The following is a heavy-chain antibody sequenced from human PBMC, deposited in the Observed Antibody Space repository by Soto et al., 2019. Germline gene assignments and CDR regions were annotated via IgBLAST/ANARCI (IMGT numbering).Heavy chain of an antibody. V-gene: IGHV3-23*01. CDR2: ISGSGGST. D-gene: IGHD4-17*01. CDR3: AKGATVTRGYYYYYMDV. Sequence: GGSLRLSCAASGFTFSSYAMSWVRQAPGKGLEWVSAISGSGGSTYYADSVKGRFTISRDNSKNTLYLQMNSLRAEDTAVYYCAKGATVTRGYYYYYMDVWGKGTTVTVSS. CDR1: GFTFSSYA. J-gene: IGHJ6*03.